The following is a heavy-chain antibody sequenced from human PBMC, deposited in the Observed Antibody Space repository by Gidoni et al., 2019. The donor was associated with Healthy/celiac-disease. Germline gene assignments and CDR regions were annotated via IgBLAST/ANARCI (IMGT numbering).Heavy chain of an antibody. CDR3: ARIRRLPGYSSRNGWFDP. Sequence: QVTLKESGPVLVKPTETLTLTCTVSGFSLSNARMGVSWIRQPPGNALEWLAHIFSNDEKSYSTSLKSRLTISKDTSKRQVVLTMTNMDPVDTATYYCARIRRLPGYSSRNGWFDPWGQGTLVTVSS. D-gene: IGHD6-13*01. V-gene: IGHV2-26*01. CDR2: IFSNDEK. J-gene: IGHJ5*02. CDR1: GFSLSNARMG.